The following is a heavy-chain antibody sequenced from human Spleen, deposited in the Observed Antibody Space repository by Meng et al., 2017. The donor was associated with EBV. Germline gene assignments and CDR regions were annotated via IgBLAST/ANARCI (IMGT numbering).Heavy chain of an antibody. J-gene: IGHJ4*02. D-gene: IGHD3-10*01. CDR1: GGTFRSDA. V-gene: IGHV1-69*01. Sequence: QVQLVQSGAEVKKPGSTVKGSCKTSGGTFRSDAISWVRQGPGRGLEWMGGLIPMSGAPHYAQKFQDRVTITADESTSTHYMDLSGLRSEDTAVYYCASESGRGFTPDYWGQGTLVTVSS. CDR3: ASESGRGFTPDY. CDR2: LIPMSGAP.